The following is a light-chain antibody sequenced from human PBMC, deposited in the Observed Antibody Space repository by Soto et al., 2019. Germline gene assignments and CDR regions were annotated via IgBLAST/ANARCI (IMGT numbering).Light chain of an antibody. V-gene: IGKV3-11*01. CDR3: QQRTNLWLT. CDR1: QSVSSY. CDR2: DTS. Sequence: EIMMTQSPATLSLSPGDRATLSCRASQSVSSYLAWYQQKPGQAPRLLIYDTSNRATGIPARFSGSGSGTDFTLTISSLEAEDFAVYFCQQRTNLWLTFGGGTKVEIK. J-gene: IGKJ4*01.